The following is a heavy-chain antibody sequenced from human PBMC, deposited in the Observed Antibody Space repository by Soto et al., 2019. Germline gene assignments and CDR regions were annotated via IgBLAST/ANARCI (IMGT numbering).Heavy chain of an antibody. D-gene: IGHD3-16*01. CDR3: AREGGESSDGLYYFDS. J-gene: IGHJ4*01. Sequence: KHSETLSLTCAVSGGSTSRVKYWSWIRQPPGKGLEWIGHIYYSGNTDYNPSIKSRLAISIDTSKNQFSLKLSSVTAADTAVYFCAREGGESSDGLYYFDSWGHGSLVTVSS. CDR2: IYYSGNT. CDR1: GGSTSRVKY. V-gene: IGHV4-30-4*01.